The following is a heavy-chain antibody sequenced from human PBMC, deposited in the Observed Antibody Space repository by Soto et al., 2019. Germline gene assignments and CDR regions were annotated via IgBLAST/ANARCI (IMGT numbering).Heavy chain of an antibody. V-gene: IGHV3-30*18. Sequence: PGGSLRLSCAASGFTFSSYGMHWVRQAPGKGLEWVAVISYDGSNKYYADSVKGRFTISRDNSKNTLYLQMNSLRAEDTAVYYCAKDYNYGDYGPFDYWGQGTLVTVSS. CDR3: AKDYNYGDYGPFDY. J-gene: IGHJ4*02. CDR1: GFTFSSYG. CDR2: ISYDGSNK. D-gene: IGHD4-17*01.